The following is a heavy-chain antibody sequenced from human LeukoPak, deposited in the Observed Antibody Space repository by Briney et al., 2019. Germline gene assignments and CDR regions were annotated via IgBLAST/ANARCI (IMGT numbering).Heavy chain of an antibody. CDR3: AREYSSSWYYFDY. CDR2: ISYDGSNK. V-gene: IGHV3-30-3*01. CDR1: GFTFGDYA. J-gene: IGHJ4*02. Sequence: GGSLRLSCTASGFTFGDYAMSWVRQAPGKGLEWVAVISYDGSNKYYADSVKGRFTISRDNSKNTLYLQMNSLRAEDTAVYYCAREYSSSWYYFDYWGQGTLVTVSS. D-gene: IGHD6-13*01.